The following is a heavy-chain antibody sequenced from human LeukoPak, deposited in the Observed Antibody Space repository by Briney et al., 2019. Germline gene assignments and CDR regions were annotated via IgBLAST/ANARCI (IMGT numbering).Heavy chain of an antibody. V-gene: IGHV1-46*01. CDR1: GYTFTSYY. CDR2: INPSGGST. D-gene: IGHD2-15*01. Sequence: ASVKVSCKASGYTFTSYYMHWVRQAPGQGLEWMGIINPSGGSTSYAQKFQGRVTMTRDMSTSTVYMELSSLRSEDTGVYYCAREGDCSGGSCYFDYWGQGTLVTVSS. CDR3: AREGDCSGGSCYFDY. J-gene: IGHJ4*02.